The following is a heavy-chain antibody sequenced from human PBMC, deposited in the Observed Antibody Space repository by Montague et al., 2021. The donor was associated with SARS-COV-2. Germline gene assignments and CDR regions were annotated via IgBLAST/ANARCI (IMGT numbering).Heavy chain of an antibody. CDR3: ARREYSYGGGD. Sequence: SETLSLTCTVTGGPISGSSDYWGWIRQSPGKGLEWIASVDYSGNTXYSPSLKSRLTISVDTSKNQFSLKLNSVTAADTALYYCARREYSYGGGDWGQGTLVTVSS. D-gene: IGHD5-18*01. CDR1: GGPISGSSDY. V-gene: IGHV4-39*01. CDR2: VDYSGNT. J-gene: IGHJ4*02.